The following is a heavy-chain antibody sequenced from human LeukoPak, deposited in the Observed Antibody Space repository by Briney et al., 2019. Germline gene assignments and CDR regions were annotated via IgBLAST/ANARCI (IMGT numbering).Heavy chain of an antibody. D-gene: IGHD3-22*01. V-gene: IGHV3-23*01. CDR1: GFTFSSYG. CDR3: AKDDYYDRSGYYLWGSPGSWFDP. J-gene: IGHJ5*02. CDR2: ISASGGSR. Sequence: HPGGTLRLSCAASGFTFSSYGMSWGRQAAGKGLQWVSAISASGGSRYYADSVKGRFTISRDNSKNTLYLQVNSLRPEDTAVYYCAKDDYYDRSGYYLWGSPGSWFDPWGPGTLVTVSS.